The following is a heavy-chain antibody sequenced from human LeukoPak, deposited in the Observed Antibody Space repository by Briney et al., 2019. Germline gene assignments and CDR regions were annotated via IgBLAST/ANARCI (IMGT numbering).Heavy chain of an antibody. CDR3: ARAYCGGDCYSNYYYMDV. CDR2: ISAYNGNT. CDR1: GYTFTSYG. J-gene: IGHJ6*03. D-gene: IGHD2-21*02. V-gene: IGHV1-18*01. Sequence: ASVKVSCKASGYTFTSYGISWVRQAPGQGLEWMGWISAYNGNTNYAQKLQCRVTMTTDTSTSTAYMELRSLRSDDTAVYYCARAYCGGDCYSNYYYMDVWGKGTTVTVSS.